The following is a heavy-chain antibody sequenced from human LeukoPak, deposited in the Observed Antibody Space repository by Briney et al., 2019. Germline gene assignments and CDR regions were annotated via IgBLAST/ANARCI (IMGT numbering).Heavy chain of an antibody. Sequence: GASVKVSCKASGYTFTSYGISWVRQATGQGLEWMGWMNPNSGNTAYAQKFQGRVTVTRDTSISTAYMELSSLRSEDTAVYYCARSNCTNGVCYGGAGYYMDVWGRGTTVTVSS. CDR3: ARSNCTNGVCYGGAGYYMDV. J-gene: IGHJ6*03. CDR1: GYTFTSYG. D-gene: IGHD2-8*01. V-gene: IGHV1-8*03. CDR2: MNPNSGNT.